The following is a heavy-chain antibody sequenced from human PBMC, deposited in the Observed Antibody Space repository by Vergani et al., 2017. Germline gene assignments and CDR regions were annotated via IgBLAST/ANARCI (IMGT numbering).Heavy chain of an antibody. CDR3: AKVGDYYYYYYYMDV. J-gene: IGHJ6*03. Sequence: EVQLLESGGGLVQPGGSLRLSCAASGFTFSSYAMSWVRQAPGKGLEWVSAISGSGGSTYYADSVKGRFTISRDNSKNTQYLQMNSLRAEDTAVYYCAKVGDYYYYYYYMDVWGKGTTVTVSS. CDR2: ISGSGGST. D-gene: IGHD3-10*01. CDR1: GFTFSSYA. V-gene: IGHV3-23*01.